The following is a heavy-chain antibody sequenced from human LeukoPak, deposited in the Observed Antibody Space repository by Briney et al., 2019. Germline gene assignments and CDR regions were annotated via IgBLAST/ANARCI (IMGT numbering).Heavy chain of an antibody. D-gene: IGHD2-2*01. CDR3: ARAACSSTSCFIDY. J-gene: IGHJ4*02. Sequence: GRSLRPSCAASGFTFSSYGMHWVRQAPGKGLEWVAVIWYDGSNKYYADSVKGRFTISRDNSKNTLYLQMNSLRAEDTAVYYCARAACSSTSCFIDYWGQGTLVTVSS. CDR1: GFTFSSYG. CDR2: IWYDGSNK. V-gene: IGHV3-30*19.